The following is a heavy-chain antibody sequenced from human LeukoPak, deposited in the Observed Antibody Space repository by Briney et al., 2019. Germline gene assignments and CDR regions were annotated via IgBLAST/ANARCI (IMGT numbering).Heavy chain of an antibody. CDR1: GFTFSSYS. CDR3: ARDRHSYGRSYFDY. J-gene: IGHJ4*02. V-gene: IGHV3-21*01. CDR2: ISSSSSYI. D-gene: IGHD5-18*01. Sequence: GGSLRLSCAASGFTFSSYSMNWVRQAPGKGLEWVSSISSSSSYIYYADSVKGRFTISRDNAKNSLYLQMNSLRAEDTAVYYCARDRHSYGRSYFDYWGQGTLVTVSS.